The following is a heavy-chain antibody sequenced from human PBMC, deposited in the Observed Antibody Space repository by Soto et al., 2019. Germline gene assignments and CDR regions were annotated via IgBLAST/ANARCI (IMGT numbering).Heavy chain of an antibody. CDR1: GFPFSTYS. J-gene: IGHJ4*02. V-gene: IGHV3-23*01. D-gene: IGHD1-7*01. Sequence: GGSLSLSCAASGFPFSTYSLSWVRQAPGKGLEWVSAISANGQGIYYADSVRGRFTISRDNSKNTIFLHMDSLRAEDTAVYYCAKDRNYPRDQFHYWGQGTLVTVSS. CDR3: AKDRNYPRDQFHY. CDR2: ISANGQGI.